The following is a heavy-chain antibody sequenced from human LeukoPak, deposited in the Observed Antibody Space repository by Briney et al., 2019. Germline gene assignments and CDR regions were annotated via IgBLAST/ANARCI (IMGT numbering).Heavy chain of an antibody. CDR3: ARDTGLLLSLSPAKRNEYYFDY. CDR1: GYTFTSYG. Sequence: ASVKVSCKASGYTFTSYGISWVRQAPGQGLEWMGWISAYSGNTNYAQKLQGRVTITADESTSTAYMELSSLRSEDTAVYYCARDTGLLLSLSPAKRNEYYFDYWGQGTLVTVSS. CDR2: ISAYSGNT. V-gene: IGHV1-18*01. J-gene: IGHJ4*02. D-gene: IGHD1-26*01.